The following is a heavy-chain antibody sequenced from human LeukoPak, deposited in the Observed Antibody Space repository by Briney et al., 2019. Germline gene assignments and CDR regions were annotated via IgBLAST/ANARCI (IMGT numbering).Heavy chain of an antibody. D-gene: IGHD1-26*01. CDR3: ARGGVGATNFDY. CDR2: IYYSGST. CDR1: GGSISSYY. Sequence: SETLSLTCTVSGGSISSYYWSWIRQPPGKGLEWIGYIYYSGSTNYNPSLKSRVTISVDTSKNQFSLKLSSVTAADTAVYYCARGGVGATNFDYWGQGTLLTVSS. J-gene: IGHJ4*02. V-gene: IGHV4-59*01.